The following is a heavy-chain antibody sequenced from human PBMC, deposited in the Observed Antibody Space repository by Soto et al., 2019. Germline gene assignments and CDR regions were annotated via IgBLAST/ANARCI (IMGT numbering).Heavy chain of an antibody. CDR1: GYIFKNYY. D-gene: IGHD3-3*01. CDR3: ARDLTSGDY. V-gene: IGHV1-46*02. Sequence: QVQLVQSGAEVKKPGASVKISCETSGYIFKNYYIHWVRQAPGQGLEWMAIFNPFSGATNYEQRLQGRVTATMDMSTSTVYMELNNLRSEDTTLYYCARDLTSGDYWGQGTLIIVSS. J-gene: IGHJ4*01. CDR2: FNPFSGAT.